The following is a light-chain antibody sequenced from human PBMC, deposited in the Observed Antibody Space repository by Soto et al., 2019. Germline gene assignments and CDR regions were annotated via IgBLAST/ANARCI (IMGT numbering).Light chain of an antibody. CDR3: AAWDDSLNGWV. CDR2: SND. J-gene: IGLJ3*02. V-gene: IGLV1-44*01. Sequence: QSVVTQPPSASGTPGQRVTVSCSGSSSNVGSNAVIWIQQVPGTAPKLLIFSNDQRPSGVPDRFSGSKSGSSASLAISGIQSADEADYYCAAWDDSLNGWVFGGGTKLTVL. CDR1: SSNVGSNA.